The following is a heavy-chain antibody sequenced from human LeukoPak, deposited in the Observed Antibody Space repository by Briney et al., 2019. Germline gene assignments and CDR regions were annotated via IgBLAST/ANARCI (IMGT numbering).Heavy chain of an antibody. D-gene: IGHD2-15*01. CDR3: VRGRYCSGGGCYFDY. Sequence: GGSLRLSCAVSGFTFNGYSMNWVRQAPGKGLEWTSIIMSGSGTVMYADSVKGRFTISRDNAKNSLFLQMNSLTDEDTAVYYCVRGRYCSGGGCYFDYWGQGAQVTVSS. CDR1: GFTFNGYS. V-gene: IGHV3-48*02. CDR2: IMSGSGTV. J-gene: IGHJ4*03.